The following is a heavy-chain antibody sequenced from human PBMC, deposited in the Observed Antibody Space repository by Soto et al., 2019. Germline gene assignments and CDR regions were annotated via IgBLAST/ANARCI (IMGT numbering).Heavy chain of an antibody. D-gene: IGHD3-3*01. V-gene: IGHV3-33*01. CDR1: GFTFSSYG. CDR2: IWYDGSNK. J-gene: IGHJ6*02. CDR3: ARDPVYYDFWSGYYTPYYYYYGMDV. Sequence: GGSLRLSCAASGFTFSSYGMHWVRQAPGKGLEWVAVIWYDGSNKYYADSVKGRFTISRDNSKNTLYLQMNSLRAEDTAVYYCARDPVYYDFWSGYYTPYYYYYGMDVWGQGTTVTVS.